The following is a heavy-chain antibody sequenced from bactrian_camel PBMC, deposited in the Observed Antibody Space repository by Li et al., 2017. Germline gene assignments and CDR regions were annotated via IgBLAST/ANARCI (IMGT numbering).Heavy chain of an antibody. D-gene: IGHD2*01. Sequence: HVQLVESGGGSVRAGESLRLSCTASGFTDMGWYRQVPGNQCELLSTIETDGTTYYADSVKGRFIISKDNAKNTVYLQMNSLKPEDTAVYYCARGDEGAWYAPCSRGQGTQVTVS. J-gene: IGHJ4*01. V-gene: IGHV3S53*01. CDR1: GFTD. CDR3: ARGDEGAWYAPCS. CDR2: IETDGTT.